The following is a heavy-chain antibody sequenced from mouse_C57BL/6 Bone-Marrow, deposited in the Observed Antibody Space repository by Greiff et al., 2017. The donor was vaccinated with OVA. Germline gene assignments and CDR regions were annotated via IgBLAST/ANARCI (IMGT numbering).Heavy chain of an antibody. D-gene: IGHD1-1*01. CDR3: ARLSYDATGD. Sequence: VKLVESGAELARPGASVKLSCKASGYTFTSYGISWVKQRTGQGLEWIGEIYPRSGNTYYNEKFKGKATLTADKSSSTAYMELRSLTSEDSAVDFCARLSYDATGDWGQGTTLTVSS. CDR1: GYTFTSYG. V-gene: IGHV1-81*01. J-gene: IGHJ2*01. CDR2: IYPRSGNT.